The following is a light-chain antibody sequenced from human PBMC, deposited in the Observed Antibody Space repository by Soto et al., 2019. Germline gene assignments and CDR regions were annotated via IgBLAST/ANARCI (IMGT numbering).Light chain of an antibody. J-gene: IGKJ1*01. V-gene: IGKV3-15*01. Sequence: EIVLTQSPATLPVSPGERATLSCRASQSISSNLAWYQQQPGQAPRLLIYGASTRATDIPARCSGSGSGTEFSLTISSLQSEDFAVYYCQQYNNWPRTFGQGTKVEIK. CDR3: QQYNNWPRT. CDR1: QSISSN. CDR2: GAS.